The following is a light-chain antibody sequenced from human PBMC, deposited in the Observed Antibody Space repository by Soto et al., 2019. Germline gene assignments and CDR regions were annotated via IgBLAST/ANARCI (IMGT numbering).Light chain of an antibody. V-gene: IGLV2-14*01. CDR2: DVS. Sequence: QSVLTQPASVSGSPGQSITISCTGTSRDVGGYNYVSWYQQHPGKAPKLMICDVSNRPSGVSNHFSGSKSGNTASLTISGLQAEDEADYYCCSHTSSNTYVFGTGTKVTVL. CDR1: SRDVGGYNY. CDR3: CSHTSSNTYV. J-gene: IGLJ1*01.